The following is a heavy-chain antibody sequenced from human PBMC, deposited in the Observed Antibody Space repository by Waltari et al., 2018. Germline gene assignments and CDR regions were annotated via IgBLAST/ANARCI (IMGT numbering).Heavy chain of an antibody. D-gene: IGHD3-10*01. J-gene: IGHJ4*02. V-gene: IGHV3-30*18. CDR3: AKQLWFGELSPDY. Sequence: QVQLVESGGGVVQPGRSLRRSCAASGFTFSSYGMPWVRQAPGKGLEWVAVISYDGSNKYYADSVKGRFTISRDNSKNTLYLQMNSLRAEDTAVYYCAKQLWFGELSPDYWGQGTLVTVSS. CDR2: ISYDGSNK. CDR1: GFTFSSYG.